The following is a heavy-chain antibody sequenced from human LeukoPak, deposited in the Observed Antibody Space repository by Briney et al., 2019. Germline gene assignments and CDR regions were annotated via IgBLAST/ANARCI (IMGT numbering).Heavy chain of an antibody. CDR2: IYPGDSDT. CDR3: ARLVEVAGRLDY. V-gene: IGHV5-51*01. CDR1: GYSFTSYW. D-gene: IGHD6-19*01. J-gene: IGHJ4*01. Sequence: HGESLKISCKGSGYSFTSYWIGWVRQMPGKGLEWMGIIYPGDSDTRYSPSFQGRVTISADKSISTAYLQWSRLKASDTAMYYCARLVEVAGRLDYWGQGTPVIVSS.